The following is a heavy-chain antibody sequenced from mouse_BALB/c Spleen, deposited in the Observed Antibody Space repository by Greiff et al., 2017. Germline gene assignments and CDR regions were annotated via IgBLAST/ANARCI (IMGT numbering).Heavy chain of an antibody. CDR3: ARKDGSRYWYFDV. CDR2: ISSGSSTI. CDR1: GFTFSSFG. D-gene: IGHD1-1*01. Sequence: EVQGVESGGGLVQPGGSRKLSCAASGFTFSSFGMHWVRQAPEKGLEWVAYISSGSSTIYYADTVKGRFTISRDNPKNTLFLQMTSLRSEDTAMYYCARKDGSRYWYFDVWGAGTTVTVSS. V-gene: IGHV5-17*02. J-gene: IGHJ1*01.